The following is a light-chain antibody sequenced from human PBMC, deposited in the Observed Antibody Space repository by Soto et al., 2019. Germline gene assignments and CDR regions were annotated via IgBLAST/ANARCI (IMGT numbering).Light chain of an antibody. CDR3: EAWDETLDGLYV. CDR2: ETD. Sequence: QAVLTQPPSVSGTPGQRLTISCSGSSSNVAINPVNWYQHLPGAAPRLLIYETDRRSSGVPDRFSASKSGTSASLAISGLTSEDEADYYCEAWDETLDGLYVFGTGTKLTVL. V-gene: IGLV1-44*01. J-gene: IGLJ1*01. CDR1: SSNVAINP.